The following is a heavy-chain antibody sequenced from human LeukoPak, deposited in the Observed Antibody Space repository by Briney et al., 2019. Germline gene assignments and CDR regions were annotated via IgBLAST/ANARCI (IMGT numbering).Heavy chain of an antibody. CDR2: IYTSGST. CDR1: GASISTYF. CDR3: ARDRVDSSGYYYYYGMGV. D-gene: IGHD3-22*01. J-gene: IGHJ6*02. V-gene: IGHV4-4*07. Sequence: SETLSLTCTVSGASISTYFWSWIRQPAGKGLEGIGRIYTSGSTSYNPSLKSRLTLSADTSKNQFSLKLRSVTAADTAVYYCARDRVDSSGYYYYYGMGVWGQGTTVTVSS.